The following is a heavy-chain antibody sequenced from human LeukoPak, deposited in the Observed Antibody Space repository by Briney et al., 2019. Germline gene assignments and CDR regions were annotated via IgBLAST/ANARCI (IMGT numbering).Heavy chain of an antibody. CDR1: GYTFTSYD. CDR2: MNPNSGNT. Sequence: ASVKVSCKASGYTFTSYDINWVRQATGQGLEWMGWMNPNSGNTGYAQKFQGRVTMTRNTSISTAYMELSSLRSEDTAVYYCARVVNYDYVWGSYREKRNPDDYWGQGTLVTVSS. CDR3: ARVVNYDYVWGSYREKRNPDDY. J-gene: IGHJ4*02. V-gene: IGHV1-8*01. D-gene: IGHD3-16*02.